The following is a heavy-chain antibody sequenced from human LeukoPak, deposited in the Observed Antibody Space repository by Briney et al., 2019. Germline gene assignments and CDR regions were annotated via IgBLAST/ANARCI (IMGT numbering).Heavy chain of an antibody. CDR3: AREGDFWASYYYYMDV. CDR2: IIPIFDAG. D-gene: IGHD3-3*01. Sequence: SVKVSCKASGYIFTSYAMNWVRQATGQGREWMGGIIPIFDAGNYVQKFQGRLTITADESTSTAYMELSSLRAEDTAVYYCAREGDFWASYYYYMDVWGKGTTVTVSS. J-gene: IGHJ6*03. V-gene: IGHV1-69*13. CDR1: GYIFTSYA.